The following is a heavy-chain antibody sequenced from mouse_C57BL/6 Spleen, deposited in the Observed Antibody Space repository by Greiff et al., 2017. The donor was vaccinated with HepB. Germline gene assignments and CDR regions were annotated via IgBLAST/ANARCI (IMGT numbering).Heavy chain of an antibody. D-gene: IGHD1-1*01. Sequence: QVQLQQSGAELVKPGASVKLSCKASGYTFTSYWMQWVKQRPGQGLEWIGEIDPSDSYTNYNQKFKGKATLTVDTSSSTAYMQLSSLTSEDSAVYYCARKGYYYGSSPNYFDYWGQGTTLTVSS. CDR3: ARKGYYYGSSPNYFDY. J-gene: IGHJ2*01. CDR2: IDPSDSYT. V-gene: IGHV1-50*01. CDR1: GYTFTSYW.